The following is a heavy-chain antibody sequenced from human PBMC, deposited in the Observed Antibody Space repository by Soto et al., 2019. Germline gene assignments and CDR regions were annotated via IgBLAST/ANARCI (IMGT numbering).Heavy chain of an antibody. CDR1: GYTFTSYY. V-gene: IGHV1-46*01. Sequence: ASVKVSCKASGYTFTSYYMHWVRQAPGQGLEWMGIINPSGGSTSYAQKFQGRVTMTRDTSTSTVYMELSSLRSEDTAVYYCARGGLDLAYCGGDCYFGWFDPWGQGTLVTVSS. D-gene: IGHD2-21*02. J-gene: IGHJ5*02. CDR2: INPSGGST. CDR3: ARGGLDLAYCGGDCYFGWFDP.